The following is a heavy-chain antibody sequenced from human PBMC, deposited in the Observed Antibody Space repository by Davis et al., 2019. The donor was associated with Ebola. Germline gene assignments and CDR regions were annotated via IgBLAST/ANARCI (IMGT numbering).Heavy chain of an antibody. V-gene: IGHV4-34*01. Sequence: MPGGSLRLSCAVYGGSFSGYYWSWIRQPPGKGLEWIGEINHSGRTNYNPSLKSRVTISVDTSKNQFSLKMSSVTAADTAVYYCAREGRSGYSNWFDPWGRGTLVTVSS. CDR2: INHSGRT. CDR1: GGSFSGYY. CDR3: AREGRSGYSNWFDP. J-gene: IGHJ5*02. D-gene: IGHD3-22*01.